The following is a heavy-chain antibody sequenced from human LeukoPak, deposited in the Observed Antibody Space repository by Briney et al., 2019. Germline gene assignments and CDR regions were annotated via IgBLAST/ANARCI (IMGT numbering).Heavy chain of an antibody. Sequence: SETLSLTCTVSGGSIRSYYWSWIRQPPGKGLEWIGYIFYSGGANYNPSLKSLVTISVDTSKNQFSLKLTSVTAADTAVYYCARVYYSNSYDYWYFDLWGRGTLVTVSS. D-gene: IGHD6-13*01. CDR1: GGSIRSYY. CDR3: ARVYYSNSYDYWYFDL. J-gene: IGHJ2*01. CDR2: IFYSGGA. V-gene: IGHV4-59*01.